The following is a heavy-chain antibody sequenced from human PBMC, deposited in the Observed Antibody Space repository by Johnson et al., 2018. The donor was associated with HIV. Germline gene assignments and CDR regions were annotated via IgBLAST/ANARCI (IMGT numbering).Heavy chain of an antibody. Sequence: QVQLVESGGGVVQPGGSLRLSCAASGFTFSSYGIHWVRQAPGKGLEWVTFIRFDGTKEYYADSVKGRFTLPRDNSKNTLYLQMNSLRAEDTAVYYCAKGAYYDILTGYSDAFDIWGQGTMVTVSS. V-gene: IGHV3-30*02. J-gene: IGHJ3*02. CDR1: GFTFSSYG. D-gene: IGHD3-9*01. CDR3: AKGAYYDILTGYSDAFDI. CDR2: IRFDGTKE.